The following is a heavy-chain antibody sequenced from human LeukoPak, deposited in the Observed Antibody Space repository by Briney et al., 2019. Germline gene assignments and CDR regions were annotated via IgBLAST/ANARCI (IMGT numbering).Heavy chain of an antibody. CDR1: GFTFSSYW. V-gene: IGHV3-74*01. CDR3: ASEYRSSWSYFFDY. J-gene: IGHJ4*02. D-gene: IGHD6-13*01. CDR2: IKSDGSIT. Sequence: GGSLRLSCAASGFTFSSYWMHWVRQAPGKGLVWVSRIKSDGSITPYTDSVKGRFTISRDNAKNTVSLQMNSLRAEDTAVYFCASEYRSSWSYFFDYWGQGALVTVSS.